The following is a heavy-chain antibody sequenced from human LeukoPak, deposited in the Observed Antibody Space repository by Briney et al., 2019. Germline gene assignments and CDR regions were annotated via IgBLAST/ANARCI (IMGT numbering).Heavy chain of an antibody. J-gene: IGHJ6*03. V-gene: IGHV3-48*03. CDR2: ISSSGSTI. Sequence: GGSLRLSCAASGFTFSSYEMNWVRQAPGKGLEWVSYISSSGSTIYYADSVKGRFTISRDNAKNSLYLQMNSLRAEDTAVYYCARDPSYGSGSYLYYMDVWGKGTTVTVSS. CDR1: GFTFSSYE. D-gene: IGHD3-10*01. CDR3: ARDPSYGSGSYLYYMDV.